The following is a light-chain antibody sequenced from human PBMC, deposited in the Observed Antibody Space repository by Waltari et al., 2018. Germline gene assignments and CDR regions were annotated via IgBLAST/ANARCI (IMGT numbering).Light chain of an antibody. J-gene: IGKJ4*01. CDR3: LQDYICPVT. V-gene: IGKV1-6*01. CDR1: EDMRND. Sequence: AIQMTQSPSSLSASVGDRVTITCRASEDMRNDLGWYQQKPGKAPRLLIFAASTLQSGVPSRFSESGAGTDFTLTISSQQPEDFATYFCLQDYICPVTFGGGATVE. CDR2: AAS.